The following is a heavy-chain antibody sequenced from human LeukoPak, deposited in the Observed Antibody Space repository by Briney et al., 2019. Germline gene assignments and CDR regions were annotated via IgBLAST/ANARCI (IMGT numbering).Heavy chain of an antibody. CDR3: AKDLGQQLVQGYFDY. Sequence: GGSLRLSCAASGFTFSSYAMSWVRQAPGKGLEWVSAISGSGGSTYYADPVKGRFTISRDNSKNTLYLQMNSLRAEDTAVYYCAKDLGQQLVQGYFDYWGQGTLVTVSS. V-gene: IGHV3-23*01. D-gene: IGHD6-13*01. CDR2: ISGSGGST. J-gene: IGHJ4*02. CDR1: GFTFSSYA.